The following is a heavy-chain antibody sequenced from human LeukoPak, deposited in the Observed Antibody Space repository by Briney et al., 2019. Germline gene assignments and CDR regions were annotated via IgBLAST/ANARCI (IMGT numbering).Heavy chain of an antibody. CDR1: GYTFTGYY. Sequence: ASVKVSCKASGYTFTGYYMHWVRQAPGQGLEWMGWINPNSGGTNYAQKFQGRVTMTRDTSISTAYMELSRLRSDDTAVYYCAREGVGFVVVVAARYYYYGMDVWGQGTTVTVSS. CDR2: INPNSGGT. D-gene: IGHD2-15*01. CDR3: AREGVGFVVVVAARYYYYGMDV. V-gene: IGHV1-2*02. J-gene: IGHJ6*02.